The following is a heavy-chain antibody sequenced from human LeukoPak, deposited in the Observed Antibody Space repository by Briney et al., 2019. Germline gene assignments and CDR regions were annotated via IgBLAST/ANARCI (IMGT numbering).Heavy chain of an antibody. CDR2: ISYDGNDK. CDR3: AKDAVNCSGTSCSYGMDV. CDR1: GFTFSNYA. Sequence: PGGSPRLSCAASGFTFSNYAIHWVRQAPGKGLEWVAFISYDGNDKYYAESVKGRFTTSRDNSDNTLYLQMHSLRPEDTAVYSCAKDAVNCSGTSCSYGMDVWGQGTTVTVSS. J-gene: IGHJ6*02. V-gene: IGHV3-30*18. D-gene: IGHD2-2*01.